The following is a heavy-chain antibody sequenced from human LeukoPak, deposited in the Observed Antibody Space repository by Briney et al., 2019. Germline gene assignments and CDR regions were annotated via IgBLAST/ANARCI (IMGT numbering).Heavy chain of an antibody. CDR2: INHSGST. J-gene: IGHJ3*02. CDR3: ARHCGSGCNAFDI. Sequence: TSETLSLTCAVLGGSFNNYYWSWIRQPPGKGLEWVGEINHSGSTTYNSSLKSRVIISVDTSRSQFSLNLNSVTAADTAVYYCARHCGSGCNAFDIWGQGTMVTVSS. D-gene: IGHD3-10*01. V-gene: IGHV4-34*01. CDR1: GGSFNNYY.